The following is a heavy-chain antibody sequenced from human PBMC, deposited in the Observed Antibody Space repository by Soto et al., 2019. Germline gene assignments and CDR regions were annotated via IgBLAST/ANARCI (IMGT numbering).Heavy chain of an antibody. CDR2: IIPVFGTA. D-gene: IGHD4-17*01. CDR1: GGTLRNYG. V-gene: IGHV1-69*13. CDR3: SRGDATKIVVTTYYGMDV. J-gene: IGHJ6*02. Sequence: SVKVSCKASGGTLRNYGISWVRQAPGQRLERMGGIIPVFGTANYAQKFQGRVTITADESTSTVYMDVTSLRSEDTAVYYCSRGDATKIVVTTYYGMDVWGQGTTVTVSS.